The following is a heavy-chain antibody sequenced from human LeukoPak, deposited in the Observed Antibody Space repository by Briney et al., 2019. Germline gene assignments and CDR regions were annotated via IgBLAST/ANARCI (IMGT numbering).Heavy chain of an antibody. Sequence: ASVKVSCKASGYTFDGHYMHWVRRAPGQGLEWLGWINPDKGATKTAQKFRDRVIMTTDKSLATAYMEVINLTSDDTAVYFCTRSSWDCSSGSCYTNMNFDHWGQGSLVTVSS. V-gene: IGHV1-2*02. CDR3: TRSSWDCSSGSCYTNMNFDH. CDR2: INPDKGAT. CDR1: GYTFDGHY. D-gene: IGHD2-15*01. J-gene: IGHJ4*02.